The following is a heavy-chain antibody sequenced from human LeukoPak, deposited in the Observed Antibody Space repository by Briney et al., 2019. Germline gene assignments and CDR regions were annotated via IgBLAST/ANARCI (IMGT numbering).Heavy chain of an antibody. V-gene: IGHV3-21*01. Sequence: GGPLRLSCAASGFTFSSYSMNWVRQAPGKGLEWVSSISSSSSYIYYADSVKGRFTISRDNAKNSLYLQMNSLRAEDTAVYYCARDLVAAAGNEGFDYWGQGTLVTVSS. D-gene: IGHD6-13*01. CDR2: ISSSSSYI. CDR1: GFTFSSYS. CDR3: ARDLVAAAGNEGFDY. J-gene: IGHJ4*02.